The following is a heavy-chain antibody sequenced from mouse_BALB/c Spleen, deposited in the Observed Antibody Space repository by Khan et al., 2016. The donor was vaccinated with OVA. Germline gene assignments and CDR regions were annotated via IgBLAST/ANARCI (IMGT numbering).Heavy chain of an antibody. CDR3: TTHDYVAWFTY. CDR1: GYSFTTYY. D-gene: IGHD2-4*01. Sequence: LQQSGPDLMKPGASVEISCKASGYSFTTYYIHWVMQSHGRSLEWIGYIDPFSGGTTYNQKFKGKATLTVDKSSSTAYIRLSNLTSEDSAVYYCTTHDYVAWFTYWGQGTLVTVSA. V-gene: IGHV1S135*01. CDR2: IDPFSGGT. J-gene: IGHJ3*01.